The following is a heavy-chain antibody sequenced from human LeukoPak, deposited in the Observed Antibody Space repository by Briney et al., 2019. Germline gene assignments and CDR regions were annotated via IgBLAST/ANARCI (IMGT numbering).Heavy chain of an antibody. V-gene: IGHV3-21*01. Sequence: GGSLRLSCAASGFTFSSYGMNWVRQAPGKGLEWVSSISSSSSYIYYADSVKGRFTISRDNAKNSLYLQMNSLRAEDTAVYYCAKDQRRTWIQPDYWGQGTLVTVSS. CDR1: GFTFSSYG. CDR3: AKDQRRTWIQPDY. CDR2: ISSSSSYI. J-gene: IGHJ4*02. D-gene: IGHD5-18*01.